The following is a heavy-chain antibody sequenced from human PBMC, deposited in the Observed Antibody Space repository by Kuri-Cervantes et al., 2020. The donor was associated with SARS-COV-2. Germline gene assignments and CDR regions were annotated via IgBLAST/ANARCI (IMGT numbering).Heavy chain of an antibody. D-gene: IGHD3-3*01. CDR3: ARMEGGFLEWTWIDH. J-gene: IGHJ4*02. V-gene: IGHV3-21*01. CDR1: GFTFSTYS. Sequence: GGSLRLSCAASGFTFSTYSMTWVRQAPGKGLEWVSSISSSSSQRYYVDSVKGRFTISRDNSKNTLYLQMNSPRAEDTAVYYCARMEGGFLEWTWIDHWGQGTLVTVSS. CDR2: ISSSSSQR.